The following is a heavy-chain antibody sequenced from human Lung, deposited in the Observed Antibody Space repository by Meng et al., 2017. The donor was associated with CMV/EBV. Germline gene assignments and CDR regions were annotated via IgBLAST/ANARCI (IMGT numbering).Heavy chain of an antibody. J-gene: IGHJ5*01. V-gene: IGHV2-5*02. D-gene: IGHD3-22*01. CDR3: AHRPDIPQLSSYYEWGWFDS. CDR2: LYWDDDE. CDR1: GSSFVTSGQG. Sequence: QITLKESGPPLVKPSETLTLTCPFPGSSFVTSGQGVGWVRQPPGGALEWLALLYWDDDERYNPSLKTRLNIMRDTSKNQVVLTLTNVDPTDTATYFCAHRPDIPQLSSYYEWGWFDSWGQGILVTVSA.